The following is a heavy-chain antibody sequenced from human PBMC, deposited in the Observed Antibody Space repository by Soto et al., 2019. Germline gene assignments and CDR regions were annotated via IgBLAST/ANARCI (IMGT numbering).Heavy chain of an antibody. CDR1: GLTFNNAW. D-gene: IGHD1-26*01. CDR2: IRSKSDGGTT. Sequence: GGSLRLSCVACGLTFNNAWMNWVRQAPGKGLEWVGRIRSKSDGGTTDYAAPVKGRFTISRDDSKNMVDLQMSSLKTEDTAIYYCTTYSGAAFEYWGQGALVTVSS. J-gene: IGHJ4*02. V-gene: IGHV3-15*01. CDR3: TTYSGAAFEY.